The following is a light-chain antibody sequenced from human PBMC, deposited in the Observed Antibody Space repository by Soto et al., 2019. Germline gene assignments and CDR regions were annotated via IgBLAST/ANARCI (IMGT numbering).Light chain of an antibody. J-gene: IGKJ1*01. CDR2: GAS. V-gene: IGKV3-20*01. Sequence: EIVLTQSPGPLSLSPGERATLSCRASQSVSSTYLAWYQQKPGQAPRLLIYGASSRAADIPDRFRGSGSGTDFTLTISRLEPEDFAVYYCQQYGSSSWTFGQGTKVEIK. CDR1: QSVSSTY. CDR3: QQYGSSSWT.